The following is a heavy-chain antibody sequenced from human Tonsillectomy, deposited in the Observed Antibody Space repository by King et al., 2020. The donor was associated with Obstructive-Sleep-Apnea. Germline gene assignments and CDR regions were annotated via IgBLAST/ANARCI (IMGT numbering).Heavy chain of an antibody. CDR1: GFTFSSYA. CDR3: ARFSSSSSHGMDV. CDR2: ISYDGSNK. J-gene: IGHJ6*04. D-gene: IGHD6-6*01. V-gene: IGHV3-30*04. Sequence: VQLVESGGGVVQPGRSLRLSCAASGFTFSSYAMHWVRQAPGKGLEWVAVISYDGSNKYYADSVKGRFTISRDNSKNTLYLQMNSLRAEDTAVYYCARFSSSSSHGMDVWGKGTTVTVSS.